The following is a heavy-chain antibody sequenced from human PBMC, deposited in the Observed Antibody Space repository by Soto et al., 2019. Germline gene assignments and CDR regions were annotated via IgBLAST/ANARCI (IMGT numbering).Heavy chain of an antibody. CDR1: GFTFSSYS. CDR3: ARVSTAAGDVYYMDV. CDR2: ISSSSSTI. D-gene: IGHD6-13*01. J-gene: IGHJ6*03. V-gene: IGHV3-48*01. Sequence: GGSLRLSCAASGFTFSSYSMNWVRQAPGKGLEWVSYISSSSSTIYYADSVKGRFTISRDNAKNSLYLQMNSLRAEDTAVYYCARVSTAAGDVYYMDVWGKGTTVTVSS.